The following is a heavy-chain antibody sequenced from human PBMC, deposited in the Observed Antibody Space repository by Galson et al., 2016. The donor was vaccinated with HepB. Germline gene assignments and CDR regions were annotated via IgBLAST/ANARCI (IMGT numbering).Heavy chain of an antibody. Sequence: SLRLSCAASGFTATDYNMNWLRQVPGRGLEWISTITTWDITHYADSVKGRFTMSRDSNRNSVVLQMTGLRVDDTAVYYCAGCVTFYQCSWFRPWGQGTLVSVSS. CDR2: ITTWDIT. D-gene: IGHD2-2*01. J-gene: IGHJ5*02. CDR1: GFTATDYN. CDR3: AGCVTFYQCSWFRP. V-gene: IGHV3-69-1*01.